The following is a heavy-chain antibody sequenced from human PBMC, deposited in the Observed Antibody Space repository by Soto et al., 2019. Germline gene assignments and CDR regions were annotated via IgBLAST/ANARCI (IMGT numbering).Heavy chain of an antibody. CDR2: IHWNDDN. D-gene: IGHD2-15*01. V-gene: IGHV2-5*01. J-gene: IGHJ4*02. Sequence: QITLEETGPTLVKPTQTLTLTCTFSGFSLTTGRVGVGWIRQPPGKALEWLAVIHWNDDNHYSPSLKCRLTITKDTSKNQVVLTLTNMDPVDTATYYCTHRLVGSGQGYWGQGTLVTVSS. CDR1: GFSLTTGRVG. CDR3: THRLVGSGQGY.